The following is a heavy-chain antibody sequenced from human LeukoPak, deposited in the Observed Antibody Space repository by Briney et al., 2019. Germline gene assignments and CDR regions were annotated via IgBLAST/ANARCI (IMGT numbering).Heavy chain of an antibody. J-gene: IGHJ5*02. Sequence: NPSETLSLTCAVYGGSFSGYYWSWIRQPPGKGLEWVGEINHSGSTNHNPSLKSRVTISVDTSKNQFSLKLSSVTAADTAVYYCASWFGELFGNNWFDPWGQGTLVTVSS. V-gene: IGHV4-34*01. CDR2: INHSGST. CDR3: ASWFGELFGNNWFDP. CDR1: GGSFSGYY. D-gene: IGHD3-10*01.